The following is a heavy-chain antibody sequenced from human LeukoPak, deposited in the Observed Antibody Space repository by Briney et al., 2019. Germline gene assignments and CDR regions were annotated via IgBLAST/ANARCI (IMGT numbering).Heavy chain of an antibody. D-gene: IGHD3-22*01. CDR1: GFTFSTHW. J-gene: IGHJ4*01. CDR2: ADGGGSST. V-gene: IGHV3-74*01. Sequence: GGSLRLSCAASGFTFSTHWMHWVRQVPGRGPVWVSRADGGGSSTSYADSVKGRFSISRDNAKSTLYLQMNGLRAEDTAVYYCARGPGSSGGAYVGDYWGHGTLVTVSS. CDR3: ARGPGSSGGAYVGDY.